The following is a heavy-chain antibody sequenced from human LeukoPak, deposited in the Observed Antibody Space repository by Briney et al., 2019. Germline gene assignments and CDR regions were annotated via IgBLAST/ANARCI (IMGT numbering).Heavy chain of an antibody. D-gene: IGHD1-20*01. J-gene: IGHJ4*02. CDR1: GFTFGGSA. CDR2: ISYDGNNK. CDR3: ARRRYNWNAIDY. V-gene: IGHV3-30-3*01. Sequence: GGSLRLSCAASGFTFGGSAMHWVRQAPGKGLEWVAVISYDGNNKYYADSVKGRFTISRDNSKNTLYLQMNSLRAEDTAVYYCARRRYNWNAIDYWGQGTLVTVSS.